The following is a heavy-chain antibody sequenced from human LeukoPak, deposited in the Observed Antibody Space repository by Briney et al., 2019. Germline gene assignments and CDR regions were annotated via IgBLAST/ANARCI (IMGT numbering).Heavy chain of an antibody. CDR2: ISYDGSDK. D-gene: IGHD3-3*01. CDR3: ARESGWGLPHAFDF. V-gene: IGHV3-30-3*01. Sequence: GGSLRLSCVASGFTFNTDALHWVRQAPGKGLEWVAVISYDGSDKFYADSVKGRFTISRDNSKNTLYLQMNSLRAEDTAVYYCARESGWGLPHAFDFWGQGTMITVSS. CDR1: GFTFNTDA. J-gene: IGHJ3*01.